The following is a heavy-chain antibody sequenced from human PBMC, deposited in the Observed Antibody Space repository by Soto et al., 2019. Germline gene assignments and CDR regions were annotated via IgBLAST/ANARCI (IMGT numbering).Heavy chain of an antibody. Sequence: GESLKISCEGSGYSFTAYWIAWVRQMPGKGLEWMGIIYPGDSGTRYSPSFQGQVTISADKSISTAYLQWSSLKASDSAMYYCDRKRNRSHYYDMDVSGKGTTGTVSS. CDR1: GYSFTAYW. CDR2: IYPGDSGT. J-gene: IGHJ6*03. V-gene: IGHV5-51*01. CDR3: DRKRNRSHYYDMDV.